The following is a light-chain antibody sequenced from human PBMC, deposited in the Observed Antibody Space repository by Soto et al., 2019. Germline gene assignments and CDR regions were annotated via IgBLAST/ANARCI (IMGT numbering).Light chain of an antibody. CDR3: LQHNNYPWT. V-gene: IGKV1-17*02. CDR1: QGIRNE. J-gene: IGKJ1*01. Sequence: DIQMTQSPSSLSASVGDRVTITCLASQGIRNELGWYQQRPGKAPKRLIYDASSLQSGVPSRFSGSGSGTEFTLTISNLQPEDFETYYCLQHNNYPWTFGQGTKVDIK. CDR2: DAS.